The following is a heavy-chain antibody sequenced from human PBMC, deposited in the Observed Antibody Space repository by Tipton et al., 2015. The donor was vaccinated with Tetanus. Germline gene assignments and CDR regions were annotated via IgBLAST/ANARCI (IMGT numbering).Heavy chain of an antibody. D-gene: IGHD2-8*01. J-gene: IGHJ5*02. CDR2: IYYSGST. V-gene: IGHV4-34*01. Sequence: TLSLTCAVYGGSFSDYVWSWIRQPPEKGLEWIGSIYYSGSTYYQPSLKSRLTISVHTSKNQFSLRLKSVTPADTAMYYCARDHRLSASYAGWFDPWGQGTLVTVSS. CDR1: GGSFSDYV. CDR3: ARDHRLSASYAGWFDP.